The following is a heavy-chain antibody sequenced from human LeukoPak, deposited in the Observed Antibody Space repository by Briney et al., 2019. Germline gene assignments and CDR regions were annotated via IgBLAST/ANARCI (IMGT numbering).Heavy chain of an antibody. Sequence: SETLSLTCTVSGGTISSYYWSWIRQPPGKGLEWIGYIYYSGSTNYNPSLKSRVTISVDTSKNQFSLKLSSVTAADTAVYYCARSPYYYDSMDVWGQGTTVTVSS. CDR3: ARSPYYYDSMDV. CDR2: IYYSGST. J-gene: IGHJ6*02. CDR1: GGTISSYY. V-gene: IGHV4-59*01. D-gene: IGHD3-22*01.